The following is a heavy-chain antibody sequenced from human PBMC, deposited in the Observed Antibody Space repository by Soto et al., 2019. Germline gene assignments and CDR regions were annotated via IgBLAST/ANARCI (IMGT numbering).Heavy chain of an antibody. J-gene: IGHJ4*02. V-gene: IGHV3-30*03. Sequence: PGGSLRRSCAAAGFTFSSYGMHWVRQAPGKGLEWVAVISYDGSNKYYADSVKGRFTISRDNSKNTLYLQMNSLRAEDTAVYYCEGFLEWLDHCFWRQGTLVTVSS. CDR2: ISYDGSNK. CDR3: EGFLEWLDHCF. D-gene: IGHD3-3*01. CDR1: GFTFSSYG.